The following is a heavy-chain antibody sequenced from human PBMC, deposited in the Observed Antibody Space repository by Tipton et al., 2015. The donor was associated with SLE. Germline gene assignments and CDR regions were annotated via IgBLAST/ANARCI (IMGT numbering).Heavy chain of an antibody. CDR2: IYYSGRG. CDR1: GGSITSSGYS. CDR3: ARLISAYDCNFDY. D-gene: IGHD5-12*01. V-gene: IGHV4-30-2*01. J-gene: IGHJ4*02. Sequence: TLSLTCAVSGGSITSSGYSWSWIRQPPGKGLEWIGYIYYSGRGHYNPSLRSRVTISVDTSTNRLSLQLSSVTAADTALYYCARLISAYDCNFDYWGQGTLVTVSS.